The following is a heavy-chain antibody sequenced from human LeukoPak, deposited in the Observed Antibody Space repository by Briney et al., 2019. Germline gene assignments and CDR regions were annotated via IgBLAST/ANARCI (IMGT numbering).Heavy chain of an antibody. V-gene: IGHV3-30*03. Sequence: GGSLRLSCAASGFTFSSYGMHWVRQAPGKGLEWVAVISYDGSNKYYADSVKGRFTISRDNSKNTLYLQMNSLRAEDTAVYYCARDRAMAKYYFGYWGQGTLVTVSS. D-gene: IGHD5-18*01. CDR2: ISYDGSNK. CDR3: ARDRAMAKYYFGY. J-gene: IGHJ4*02. CDR1: GFTFSSYG.